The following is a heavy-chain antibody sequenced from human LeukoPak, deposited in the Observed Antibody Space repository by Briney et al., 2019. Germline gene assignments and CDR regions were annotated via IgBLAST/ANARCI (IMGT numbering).Heavy chain of an antibody. CDR2: IYTSGST. V-gene: IGHV4-61*02. J-gene: IGHJ6*03. CDR3: ARAPDYYYYYYMDV. CDR1: GGSISSGSYY. Sequence: SETLSLTCTVSGGSISSGSYYWSWIRQPAGKGLEWIGLIYTSGSTNYNPSLKSRVTISGDTSKNQFSLKLSSVTAADTAVYYCARAPDYYYYYYMDVWGKGTTVTISS.